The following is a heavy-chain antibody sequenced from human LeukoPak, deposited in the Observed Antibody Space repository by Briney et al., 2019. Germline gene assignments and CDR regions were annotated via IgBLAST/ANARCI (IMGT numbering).Heavy chain of an antibody. V-gene: IGHV4-30-2*01. CDR2: ISHSGST. Sequence: SLTLSLTCAVSGDSISSGTYSWTWIRQPPGKGLEWIGFISHSGSTYYNPSLKSRVTMSVDRSENQFSLKLSSVTAADTAVYYCARGLIVPSTIFDYWGQGALVTVSS. CDR3: ARGLIVPSTIFDY. J-gene: IGHJ4*02. D-gene: IGHD2-2*02. CDR1: GDSISSGTYS.